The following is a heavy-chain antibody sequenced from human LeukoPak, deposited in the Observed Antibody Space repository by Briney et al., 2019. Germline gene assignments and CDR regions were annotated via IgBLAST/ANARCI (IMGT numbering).Heavy chain of an antibody. D-gene: IGHD5-18*01. J-gene: IGHJ4*02. Sequence: GSLRLSCAASGFTFTNYAMSWVRQPPGKGLEWIGSIYYSGTTYYNPSLKSRVTISVDTSKNQFSLKLSSVTAADTAVYYCARSKKDTVILTPFDYWGQGTLVTVSS. CDR1: GFTFTNYA. CDR3: ARSKKDTVILTPFDY. CDR2: IYYSGTT. V-gene: IGHV4-38-2*01.